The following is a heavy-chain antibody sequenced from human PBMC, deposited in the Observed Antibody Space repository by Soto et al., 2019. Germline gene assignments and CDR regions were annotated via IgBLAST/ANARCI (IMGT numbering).Heavy chain of an antibody. CDR1: GISLSTEAVG. D-gene: IGHD5-12*01. V-gene: IGHV2-5*02. CDR3: AHRGEVATSIADAFEI. CDR2: IYWDDDK. Sequence: QITLKESGPPLVNPTQTLTLTCTFFGISLSTEAVGVAWIRQPPGKALGWLALIYWDDDKRYSPSLKSRLTIIKDTSKNQVVLTMTNIDPVDTATYYCAHRGEVATSIADAFEIWGPGTSVTVSS. J-gene: IGHJ3*02.